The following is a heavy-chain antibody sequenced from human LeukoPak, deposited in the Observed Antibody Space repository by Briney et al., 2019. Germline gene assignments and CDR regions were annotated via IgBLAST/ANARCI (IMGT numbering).Heavy chain of an antibody. J-gene: IGHJ6*03. CDR2: IYTSGST. V-gene: IGHV4-4*07. CDR3: ARESGYPPYYYYYYMDV. CDR1: GFSISSYY. D-gene: IGHD3-3*01. Sequence: SETLTLTCTASGFSISSYYWSWIRQPAGKGLEWIGRIYTSGSTNYNPSLKSRVTMSVDTSKNQFSLKLSSVTAADTAVYYCARESGYPPYYYYYYMDVWGKGTTVTVSS.